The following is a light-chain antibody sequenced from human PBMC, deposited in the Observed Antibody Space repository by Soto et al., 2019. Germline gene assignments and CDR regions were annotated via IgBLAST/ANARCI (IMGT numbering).Light chain of an antibody. CDR1: QSISSW. J-gene: IGKJ1*01. V-gene: IGKV1-39*01. Sequence: DIQTAQSPSTPSASVGERVTIPCPASQSISSWLAWYQQKPGRAPNLLIYSASTLQSGVPSRFSGSGSETDGTLTISSLQPEDGATYYCQQGYSAPWTFGQGTKVDIK. CDR2: SAS. CDR3: QQGYSAPWT.